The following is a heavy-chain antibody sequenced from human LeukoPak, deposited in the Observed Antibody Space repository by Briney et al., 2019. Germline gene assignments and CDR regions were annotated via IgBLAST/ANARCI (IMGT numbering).Heavy chain of an antibody. Sequence: GQSLKISCKGSGYSFTSYWIGWVRQMPGKGLEWMGIIYPGDSDTRYSPSFQGQVTISADKSISTAYLQWSSLKASDTAMYYCARHKHHVSDSSGGADDAFDIWGQGTMVTVST. CDR1: GYSFTSYW. V-gene: IGHV5-51*01. CDR2: IYPGDSDT. D-gene: IGHD3-22*01. J-gene: IGHJ3*02. CDR3: ARHKHHVSDSSGGADDAFDI.